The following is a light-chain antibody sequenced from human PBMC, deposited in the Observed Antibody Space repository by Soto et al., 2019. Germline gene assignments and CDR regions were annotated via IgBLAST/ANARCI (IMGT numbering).Light chain of an antibody. CDR3: QQSYSSPQT. V-gene: IGKV1-39*01. Sequence: DIQMPPSPSSLSASVEDRVIITCRASQSISNHGNWYQQNPGKDPNLLIFAASSLQSGVPSRFSGSRSGPAFTLTISSLQPEDVATYYCQQSYSSPQTFGQGTKVEIK. J-gene: IGKJ1*01. CDR1: QSISNH. CDR2: AAS.